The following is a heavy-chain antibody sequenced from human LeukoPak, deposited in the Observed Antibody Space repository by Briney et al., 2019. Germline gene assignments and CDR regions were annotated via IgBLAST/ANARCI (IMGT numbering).Heavy chain of an antibody. CDR1: GFTVSSNY. CDR2: ISGSGGST. Sequence: PGGSLGLSCAASGFTVSSNYMSWVRQAPGKGLEWVSAISGSGGSTYCADSVKGRFTISRDNSKNTLYLQMNSLRAEDTAVYYCAKDERNWNYNLASQTYDWGQGTLVTVSS. D-gene: IGHD1-7*01. CDR3: AKDERNWNYNLASQTYD. J-gene: IGHJ4*02. V-gene: IGHV3-23*01.